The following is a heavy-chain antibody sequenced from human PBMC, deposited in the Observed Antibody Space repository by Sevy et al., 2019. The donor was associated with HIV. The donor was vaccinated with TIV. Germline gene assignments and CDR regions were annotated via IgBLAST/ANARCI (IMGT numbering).Heavy chain of an antibody. D-gene: IGHD5-12*01. CDR3: AREVVDIVATTKDAFDI. V-gene: IGHV4-38-2*02. Sequence: PETLSLTCTVSGYSISSGYYWGWIRQPPGKGLEWIGSIYHSGSTYYNPSLKSRVTISVDTSKNQFSLKLSSVTAADTAVYYCAREVVDIVATTKDAFDIWGQGTMVTVSS. CDR2: IYHSGST. J-gene: IGHJ3*02. CDR1: GYSISSGYY.